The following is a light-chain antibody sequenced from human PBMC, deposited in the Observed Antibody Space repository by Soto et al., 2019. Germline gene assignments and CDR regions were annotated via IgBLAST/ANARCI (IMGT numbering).Light chain of an antibody. CDR1: QSVRSSY. J-gene: IGKJ1*01. CDR2: GTS. Sequence: EIVLTQSPGTLSLSPGERATLSCRASQSVRSSYLAWYQQRPGQAPRLLIYGTSTRATGIPDRFSGSGFGAAFTPPISRLEPEDFAVYYCQQYGSSPRTFGQGTKVDIK. V-gene: IGKV3-20*01. CDR3: QQYGSSPRT.